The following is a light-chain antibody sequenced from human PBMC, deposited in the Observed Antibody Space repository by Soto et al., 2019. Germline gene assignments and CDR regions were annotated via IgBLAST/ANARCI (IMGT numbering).Light chain of an antibody. CDR1: QSVGSN. J-gene: IGKJ2*01. V-gene: IGKV3-15*01. CDR3: QQYTNWPYT. CDR2: GAS. Sequence: EIVMTQSPATLSVSPGERASLSCRASQSVGSNLAWYQQTAGQAPRLLIYGASTRATGIPARFSGGGSGTNFTLSISSLQSEDFAVYSCQQYTNWPYTFGQGTKLEIK.